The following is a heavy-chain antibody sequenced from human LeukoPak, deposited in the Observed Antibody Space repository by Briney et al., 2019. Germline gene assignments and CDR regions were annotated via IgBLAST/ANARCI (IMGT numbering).Heavy chain of an antibody. J-gene: IGHJ4*02. Sequence: SVKVSCKASRGTFSSYAISWVRQAPGQGLEWMGGIIPIFGTANYAQKFQGRVTITTDESTSTAYMELSSLRSEDTAVYYCARFGYSYGYGYFDYWGQGTLVTVSS. V-gene: IGHV1-69*05. D-gene: IGHD5-18*01. CDR2: IIPIFGTA. CDR1: RGTFSSYA. CDR3: ARFGYSYGYGYFDY.